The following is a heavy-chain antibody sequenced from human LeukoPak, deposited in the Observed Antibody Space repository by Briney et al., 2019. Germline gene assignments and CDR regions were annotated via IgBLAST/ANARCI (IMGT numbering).Heavy chain of an antibody. CDR3: AKAQENGDYSL. D-gene: IGHD4-17*01. V-gene: IGHV3-23*01. CDR1: GFTFSSYA. CDR2: ISGSGGST. J-gene: IGHJ4*02. Sequence: GGSLRLTCAASGFTFSSYAMSWVRQAPGKGLEWVSAISGSGGSTYYADSVKGRFTISRDNSKNTLYLQMNSLRAEDTAVYYCAKAQENGDYSLWGQGTLVTVSS.